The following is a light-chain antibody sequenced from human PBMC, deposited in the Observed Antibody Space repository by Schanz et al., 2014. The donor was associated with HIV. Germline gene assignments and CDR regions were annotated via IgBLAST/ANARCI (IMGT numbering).Light chain of an antibody. Sequence: QSVLTQPPSVSAAPGQRVTISCSGSAFNVGQNYVSWYQQFPGTAPKLLIYDNNKRPSGIPDRFSGSKSGTSASLAISGLQSEDEADYYCAAWDDSLNGPVFGGGAKLT. CDR3: AAWDDSLNGPV. CDR2: DNN. CDR1: AFNVGQNY. J-gene: IGLJ2*01. V-gene: IGLV1-51*01.